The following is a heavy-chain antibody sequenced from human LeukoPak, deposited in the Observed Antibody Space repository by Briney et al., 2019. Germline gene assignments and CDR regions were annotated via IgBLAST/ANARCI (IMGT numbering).Heavy chain of an antibody. V-gene: IGHV3-74*01. Sequence: PGGSLRLSCAASGFTFSSYWMHWVRQAPGKGLVWVSRINSDESSTNYADSVKGRFTISRDNAKNTLYLQMNSLGAEDTAVYYCARVRTTVTTSWFDPWGQGTLVTVSS. CDR2: INSDESST. CDR3: ARVRTTVTTSWFDP. D-gene: IGHD4-17*01. J-gene: IGHJ5*02. CDR1: GFTFSSYW.